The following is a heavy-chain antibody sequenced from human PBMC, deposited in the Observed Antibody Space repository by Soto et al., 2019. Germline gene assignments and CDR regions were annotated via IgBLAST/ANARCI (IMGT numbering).Heavy chain of an antibody. J-gene: IGHJ4*02. Sequence: GGSLRLSCAASGFTLSSYAMNWVRQAPGKGLEWVSAISSSGSTIYYADSVKGRFTISRDNAKNSLYLQMNSLGAEDTAVYYCATAGSGSSGYFDSWGQGTLVTVSS. CDR3: ATAGSGSSGYFDS. CDR1: GFTLSSYA. CDR2: ISSSGSTI. V-gene: IGHV3-21*04. D-gene: IGHD1-26*01.